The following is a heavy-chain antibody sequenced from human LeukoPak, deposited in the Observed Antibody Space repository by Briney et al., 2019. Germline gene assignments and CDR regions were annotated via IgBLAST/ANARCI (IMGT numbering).Heavy chain of an antibody. D-gene: IGHD6-13*01. J-gene: IGHJ4*02. V-gene: IGHV3-64*02. CDR1: GFTFSSYA. CDR2: ISSNGGST. Sequence: GGSLRLSCAASGFTFSSYAMHWVRHAPGKGLQYVSAISSNGGSTYYADSVKGRFTISRDNSKNTLYLQMGSLRGEDMAVYYCARGGSSSWSPIDYWGQGTLVTVSS. CDR3: ARGGSSSWSPIDY.